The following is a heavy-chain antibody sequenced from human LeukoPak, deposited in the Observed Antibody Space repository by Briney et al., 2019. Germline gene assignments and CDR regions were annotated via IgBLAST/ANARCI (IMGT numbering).Heavy chain of an antibody. D-gene: IGHD3-9*01. CDR2: IYYSGST. CDR1: GGSISSSSYY. V-gene: IGHV4-39*07. Sequence: SETLSLTCTVSGGSISSSSYYWGWIRQPPGKGLEWIGSIYYSGSTYYNPSLKSRVTISLDTSKNQFSLKLTSVTAADTAVYYCASRLLRYFDWLITPPYFDYWGQGTLVTVSS. CDR3: ASRLLRYFDWLITPPYFDY. J-gene: IGHJ4*02.